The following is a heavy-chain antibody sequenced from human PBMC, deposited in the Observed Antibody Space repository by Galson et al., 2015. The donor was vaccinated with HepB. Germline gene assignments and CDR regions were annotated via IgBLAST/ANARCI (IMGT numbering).Heavy chain of an antibody. Sequence: SVKVSCKASGYTFTTYSMHWVRQAPGQRPEWMGGINAGHGHTKYSQTFQDRLTITRDTSASTAYMELSSLRSEDTALYYCARAPGISFRELLQPLNYWGQGTLVTVSS. V-gene: IGHV1-3*01. J-gene: IGHJ4*02. CDR3: ARAPGISFRELLQPLNY. D-gene: IGHD3-10*01. CDR2: INAGHGHT. CDR1: GYTFTTYS.